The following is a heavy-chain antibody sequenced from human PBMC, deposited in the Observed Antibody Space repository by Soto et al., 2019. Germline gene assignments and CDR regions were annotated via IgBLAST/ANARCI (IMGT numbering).Heavy chain of an antibody. D-gene: IGHD6-13*01. Sequence: SETLSLTCTVSGGSISSNHWTWIRQPPGKGLEWIGYVYNSGSTNYNPSLKSRVTISEDTSKSQFSLKVNSMTAADTAVYYCARYRREAVAGYTLDNWGQGILVTSPQ. CDR3: ARYRREAVAGYTLDN. V-gene: IGHV4-59*01. CDR1: GGSISSNH. J-gene: IGHJ4*02. CDR2: VYNSGST.